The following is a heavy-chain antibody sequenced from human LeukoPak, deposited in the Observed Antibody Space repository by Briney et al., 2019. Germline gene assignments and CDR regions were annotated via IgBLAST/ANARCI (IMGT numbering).Heavy chain of an antibody. V-gene: IGHV4-34*01. D-gene: IGHD5-18*01. J-gene: IGHJ4*02. Sequence: SETLSLTCTVSGGSISSYYWSWIRQPPGKGLEWIGEINHSGSTNYNPSLKSRVTISVDTSKNQFSLKLSSVTAADTAVYYCARGGYNYGYAYWGQGTLVTVSS. CDR2: INHSGST. CDR3: ARGGYNYGYAY. CDR1: GGSISSYY.